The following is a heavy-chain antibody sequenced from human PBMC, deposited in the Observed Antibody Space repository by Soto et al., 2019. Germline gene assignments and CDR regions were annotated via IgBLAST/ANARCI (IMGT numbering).Heavy chain of an antibody. V-gene: IGHV4-39*01. J-gene: IGHJ5*02. CDR3: ARNGSMSCYGCVWLDP. D-gene: IGHD2-2*01. Sequence: PSETLSLTCPVSGGSISSSLYCWGWFRQPSGKGLEWIGSIHYVVTTYCKPSLKSRLTLSVHTSKNQLSLKLSSVTAADTGVYYCARNGSMSCYGCVWLDPCAQRTPVT. CDR1: GGSISSSLYC. CDR2: IHYVVTT.